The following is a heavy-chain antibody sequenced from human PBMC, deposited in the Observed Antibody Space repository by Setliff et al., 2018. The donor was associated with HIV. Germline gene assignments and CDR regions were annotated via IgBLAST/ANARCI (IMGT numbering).Heavy chain of an antibody. D-gene: IGHD1-26*01. V-gene: IGHV4-59*08. CDR3: ARGALQDGTGSYYEGFDY. J-gene: IGHJ4*02. Sequence: PSETLSLTCTVSGGSISRYYWSWIRQPPGKGLEWIGYIYYSGSTNYNPSLKSRVTISVDTSKNQFSLKLSSVTAADTAVYYCARGALQDGTGSYYEGFDYWGQGTLVTVSS. CDR1: GGSISRYY. CDR2: IYYSGST.